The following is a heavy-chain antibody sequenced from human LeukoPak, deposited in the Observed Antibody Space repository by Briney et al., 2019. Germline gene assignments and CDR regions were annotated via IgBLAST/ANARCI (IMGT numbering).Heavy chain of an antibody. CDR2: INPNSGDT. V-gene: IGHV1-2*02. CDR1: GYTFTGYY. J-gene: IGHJ4*02. D-gene: IGHD2-15*01. CDR3: ARDVCSGGSCYSNY. Sequence: ASVKVSCKASGYTFTGYYIHWVRQAPGQGLEWMGWINPNSGDTNYAQKFQGRVTMTRDTSISTTYMELSRLRSDDTAVYYCARDVCSGGSCYSNYWGQGTLVTASS.